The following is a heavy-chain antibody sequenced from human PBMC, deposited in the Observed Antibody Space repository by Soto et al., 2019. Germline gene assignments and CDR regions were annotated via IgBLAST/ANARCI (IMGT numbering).Heavy chain of an antibody. CDR2: IYYSGST. D-gene: IGHD5-18*01. CDR1: GGSISSYY. V-gene: IGHV4-59*08. CDR3: ARRYGDAFDI. J-gene: IGHJ3*02. Sequence: QVQLQESGPGLVKPSETLSLTCTVSGGSISSYYWSWIRQPPGKGLEWIGYIYYSGSTNYNPSRKSRVTISVDTSKNRFALKLSSVTAADTAIYYCARRYGDAFDICGQGTMVTVSS.